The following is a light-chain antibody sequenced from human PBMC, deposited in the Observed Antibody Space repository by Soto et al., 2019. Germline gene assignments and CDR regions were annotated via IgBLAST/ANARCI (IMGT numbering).Light chain of an antibody. V-gene: IGKV3-20*01. CDR3: QQYNNWPRT. CDR1: QSVSSSY. CDR2: GAS. J-gene: IGKJ1*01. Sequence: EIVLTQSPGTLSLSPGERATLSCRASQSVSSSYLAWYQQKSGQAPRLLIYGASNRATGIPDRFSGSGSGTDFTLTISRLEPEDFAVYDCQQYNNWPRTFGQGTKVDIK.